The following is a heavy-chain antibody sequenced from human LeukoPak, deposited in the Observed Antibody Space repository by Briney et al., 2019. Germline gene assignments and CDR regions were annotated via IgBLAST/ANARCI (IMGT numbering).Heavy chain of an antibody. CDR3: AKRGASGSYFFDY. Sequence: GGSLRLSCAASGFTFSSYAMSWVRQAPGKGLEWVSAISSSRGSSYYADSVKGRFTISRDNSKNTLYLQMNSLRAEDTAVYYCAKRGASGSYFFDYWGQGTLVTVSS. CDR2: ISSSRGSS. D-gene: IGHD1-26*01. V-gene: IGHV3-23*01. CDR1: GFTFSSYA. J-gene: IGHJ4*02.